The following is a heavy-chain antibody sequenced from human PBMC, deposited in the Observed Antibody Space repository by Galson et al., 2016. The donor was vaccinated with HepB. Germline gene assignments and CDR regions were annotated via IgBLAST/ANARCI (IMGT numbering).Heavy chain of an antibody. CDR2: INPRGVGT. CDR1: GYMFTSYY. Sequence: SVKVSCKASGYMFTSYYMHWVRQAPGQGLEWMGTINPRGVGTSYAQKFQGRVTMTRDTSTSTVYMELSRLRSEDTAVYYCARPYSSGWYFLGYWGQGTLVTVSS. J-gene: IGHJ4*02. D-gene: IGHD6-19*01. CDR3: ARPYSSGWYFLGY. V-gene: IGHV1-46*01.